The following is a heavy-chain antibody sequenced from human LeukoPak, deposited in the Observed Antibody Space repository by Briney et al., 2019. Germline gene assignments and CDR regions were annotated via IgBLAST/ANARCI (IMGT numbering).Heavy chain of an antibody. CDR3: TKDHDGMHA. CDR1: GFTFSSND. V-gene: IGHV3-23*01. J-gene: IGHJ6*02. CDR2: ISVSGSRA. Sequence: GGSLRLSCAASGFTFSSNDMSWVRQAPGKGLEWVSVISVSGSRAYYADFVKRRFTVSRDNSKNTVLLQMNSLRVEDTAVYYCTKDHDGMHAWGQGTTVTVSS.